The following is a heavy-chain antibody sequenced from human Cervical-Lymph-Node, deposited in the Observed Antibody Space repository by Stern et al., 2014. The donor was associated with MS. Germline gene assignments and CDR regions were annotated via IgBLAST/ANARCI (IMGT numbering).Heavy chain of an antibody. CDR1: GGTFNNHV. D-gene: IGHD5-12*01. CDR2: IIPMLGPA. Sequence: VQLVESGAEVMKPGSSVKLSCKASGGTFNNHVISWVRQARGQGLEWMGGIIPMLGPANYARKFQGRVTITADKSTSTVHMVLSSLKYEDTAMYYCANRDMGYTYGRHDYWGQGTLITVS. CDR3: ANRDMGYTYGRHDY. J-gene: IGHJ4*02. V-gene: IGHV1-69*06.